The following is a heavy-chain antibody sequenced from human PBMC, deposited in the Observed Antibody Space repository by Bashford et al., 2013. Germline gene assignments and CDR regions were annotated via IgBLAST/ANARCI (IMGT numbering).Heavy chain of an antibody. CDR1: GGSISSYY. J-gene: IGHJ6*02. D-gene: IGHD5-18*01. CDR3: ARNAVDTAMANGPYYYYYYGMDV. Sequence: SSETLSLTCAVYGGSISSYYWSWIRQPAGKGLEWIGRIYTSGSTNYNPSLKSRVTMSVDTSKNQFSLKLSSVTAADTAVYYCARNAVDTAMANGPYYYYYYGMDVWGQGTTVTVSS. CDR2: IYTSGST. V-gene: IGHV4-59*10.